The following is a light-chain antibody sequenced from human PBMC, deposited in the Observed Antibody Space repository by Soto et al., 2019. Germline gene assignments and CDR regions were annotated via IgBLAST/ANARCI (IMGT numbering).Light chain of an antibody. Sequence: AIQLTQSPSSLSASVRDRVTITCRASQGISSAFAWYQQKPGKVPKLLIYDASSLESGVPSRFTGSGSGTDFTLTISSLQPEDFATYYCQQFDTYHLTFGQGTRLEIK. CDR1: QGISSA. CDR3: QQFDTYHLT. J-gene: IGKJ5*01. V-gene: IGKV1-13*02. CDR2: DAS.